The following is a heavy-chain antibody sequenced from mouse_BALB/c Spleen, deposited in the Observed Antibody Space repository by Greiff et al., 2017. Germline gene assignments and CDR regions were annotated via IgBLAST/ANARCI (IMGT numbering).Heavy chain of an antibody. CDR3: ARSMGYGYDGPAWFAY. D-gene: IGHD2-2*01. V-gene: IGHV1-54*01. Sequence: QVQLQQSGAELVRPGTSVKVSCKASGYAFTNYLIEWVKQRPGQGLEWIGVINPGSGGTNYNEKFKGKATLTADKSSSTAYMQLSSLTSDDSAVYFCARSMGYGYDGPAWFAYWGQGTLVTVSA. CDR2: INPGSGGT. CDR1: GYAFTNYL. J-gene: IGHJ3*01.